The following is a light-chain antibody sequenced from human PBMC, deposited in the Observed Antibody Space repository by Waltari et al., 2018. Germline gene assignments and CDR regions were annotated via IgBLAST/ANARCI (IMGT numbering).Light chain of an antibody. CDR3: QQFDHLPT. J-gene: IGKJ5*01. CDR2: DAS. Sequence: DIQLTQSPSSLSASVGDTVTLPCQESHDINNFLNWYQQKPGKAPKLLIYDASNLETGVPSRFSGSGSGTDFTFTISSLQPEDIATYYCQQFDHLPTFGQGTRLEIK. V-gene: IGKV1-33*01. CDR1: HDINNF.